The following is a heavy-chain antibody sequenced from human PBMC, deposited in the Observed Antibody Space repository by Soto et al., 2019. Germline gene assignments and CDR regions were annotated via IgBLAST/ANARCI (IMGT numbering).Heavy chain of an antibody. CDR3: ARAGGLGAVAVDY. Sequence: QLQLQESGSGLVKPSQTLSLTCAVSGGSISSGGSSWSWIRQPPGKGLEWIGYIYHSGSTYYNPSLKSRVTLSVDRSKNPFSLKLSSVTAAATAVYYCARAGGLGAVAVDYWGQGTLVTVSS. V-gene: IGHV4-30-2*01. CDR2: IYHSGST. D-gene: IGHD6-19*01. J-gene: IGHJ4*02. CDR1: GGSISSGGSS.